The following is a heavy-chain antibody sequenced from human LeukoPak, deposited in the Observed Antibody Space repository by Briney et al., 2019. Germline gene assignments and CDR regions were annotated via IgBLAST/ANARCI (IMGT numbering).Heavy chain of an antibody. CDR3: ATGGGNYYYMDV. V-gene: IGHV1-24*01. CDR1: GYTFTGYY. J-gene: IGHJ6*03. CDR2: FDPEDGET. D-gene: IGHD3-3*01. Sequence: ASVKVSCKASGYTFTGYYMHWVRQAPGKGLEWMGGFDPEDGETIYAQTFQGRVTMTEDTSTDTAYMELSSLRSEDTAVYYCATGGGNYYYMDVWGKGTTVTVSS.